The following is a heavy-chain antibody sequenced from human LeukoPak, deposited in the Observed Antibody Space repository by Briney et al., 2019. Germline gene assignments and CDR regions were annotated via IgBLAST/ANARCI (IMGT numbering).Heavy chain of an antibody. CDR3: AKSHSSGWYYYFDY. CDR2: IPIFATS. Sequence: IPIFATSNYAQKFQARVTITADQSTSTAYMELSSLRSEDTAVYYCAKSHSSGWYYYFDYWGQGTLVTVSS. V-gene: IGHV1-69*01. J-gene: IGHJ4*02. D-gene: IGHD6-19*01.